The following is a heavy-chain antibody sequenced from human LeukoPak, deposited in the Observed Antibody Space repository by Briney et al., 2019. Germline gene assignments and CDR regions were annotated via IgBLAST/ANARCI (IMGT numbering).Heavy chain of an antibody. CDR1: GGSFSGYY. J-gene: IGHJ6*03. V-gene: IGHV4-34*01. CDR2: INHSGST. D-gene: IGHD2-2*02. Sequence: SETLSLTCAVYGGSFSGYYWSWIRQPPGKGLEWIGEINHSGSTNYNPSLKSRVTISVDTSKNQFSLKLSSVTAADTAVYYCARGYCSSTSYYRLNYYYYMDVWGKGTTVTVSS. CDR3: ARGYCSSTSYYRLNYYYYMDV.